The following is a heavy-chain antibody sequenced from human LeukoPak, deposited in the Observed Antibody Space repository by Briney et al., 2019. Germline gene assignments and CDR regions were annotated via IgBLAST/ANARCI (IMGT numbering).Heavy chain of an antibody. V-gene: IGHV3-53*01. CDR2: IYSGGST. CDR3: ARVGGRGFDY. CDR1: GFTFSSYW. Sequence: GGSLRLSCAASGFTFSSYWMSWVRQAPGKGLEWVSVIYSGGSTYYADSVKGRFTISRDNSKNTLYLQMNSLRAEDTAVYYCARVGGRGFDYWGQGTLVTVSS. J-gene: IGHJ4*02. D-gene: IGHD1-26*01.